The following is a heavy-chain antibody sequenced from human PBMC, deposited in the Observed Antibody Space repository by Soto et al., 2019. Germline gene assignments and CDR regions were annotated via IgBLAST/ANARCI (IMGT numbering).Heavy chain of an antibody. D-gene: IGHD6-19*01. J-gene: IGHJ5*02. CDR3: ARSYPSSGWYRGNTNWFDP. CDR1: GGTFSSYA. CDR2: IIPIFGTA. V-gene: IGHV1-69*13. Sequence: ASVKVSCKASGGTFSSYAISWVRQAPGQGLEWMGGIIPIFGTANYAQKFQGRVTITADESTSTAYMELSSLRSEDTAVYYCARSYPSSGWYRGNTNWFDPRGQGTRGTVAS.